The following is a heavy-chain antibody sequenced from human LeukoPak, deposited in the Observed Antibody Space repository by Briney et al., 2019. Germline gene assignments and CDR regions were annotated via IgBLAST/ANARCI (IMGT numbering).Heavy chain of an antibody. J-gene: IGHJ6*03. CDR3: ARVYYDSSGYYYYYYMDV. V-gene: IGHV1-18*01. D-gene: IGHD3-22*01. Sequence: ASVKVSCKASGYTFTSYGISWVRQAPGQGLEWMGWISAYNGNTNYAQKLQGRVTMTTDTSTSTAYMELRSLRFDDTAVYYCARVYYDSSGYYYYYYMDVWGKGTTVTVSS. CDR2: ISAYNGNT. CDR1: GYTFTSYG.